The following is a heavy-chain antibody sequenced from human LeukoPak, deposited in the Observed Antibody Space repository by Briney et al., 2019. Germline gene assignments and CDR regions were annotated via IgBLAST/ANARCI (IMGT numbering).Heavy chain of an antibody. D-gene: IGHD6-19*01. CDR3: ARGYSSGWSDY. CDR1: GGSITSSGYY. CDR2: INHSGST. J-gene: IGHJ4*02. V-gene: IGHV4-39*07. Sequence: KASETLSLTCTVSGGSITSSGYYWSWIRQPPGKGLEWIGEINHSGSTNYNPSLKSRVTISVDTSKNQFSLKLSSVTAADTAVYYCARGYSSGWSDYWGQGTLVTVSS.